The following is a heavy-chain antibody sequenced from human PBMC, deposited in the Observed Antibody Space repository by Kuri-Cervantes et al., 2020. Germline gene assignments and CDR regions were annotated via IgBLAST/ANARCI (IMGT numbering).Heavy chain of an antibody. CDR1: GFTVSSNY. V-gene: IGHV3-53*01. CDR2: SADGGST. CDR3: AKDRSPGSYNYDAFDI. Sequence: GESLKISCAASGFTVSSNYMSWVRQAPGKVPEWVSSVSADGGSTYYADSVKGRFTISRDNSENTIYLQMNSLRAGDTAVYYCAKDRSPGSYNYDAFDIWGQGTMVTVSS. D-gene: IGHD3-10*01. J-gene: IGHJ3*02.